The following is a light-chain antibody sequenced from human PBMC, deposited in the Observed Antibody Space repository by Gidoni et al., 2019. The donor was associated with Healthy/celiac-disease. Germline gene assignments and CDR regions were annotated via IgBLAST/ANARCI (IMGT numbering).Light chain of an antibody. Sequence: SYELTQPPSVSVSPGQTASITCSGEKLGDKYACWYQQKSGQSPFMVIYQDSKRPSGIPERFSGSNPGNTATLTISGTQAMDEADYYCQAWDSSTYVVFGGGTKLTVL. V-gene: IGLV3-1*01. CDR3: QAWDSSTYVV. CDR1: KLGDKY. J-gene: IGLJ2*01. CDR2: QDS.